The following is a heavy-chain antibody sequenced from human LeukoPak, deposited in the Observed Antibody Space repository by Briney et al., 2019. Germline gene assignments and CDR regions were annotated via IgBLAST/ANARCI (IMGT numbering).Heavy chain of an antibody. Sequence: GGSLRLSCAASGFTFSNAWMSWVRQAPGKGLEWVGRIKSKTDGGTTDYAAPVKGRFTISRDDSKNTLYLQMNSLKTEDTAVYYCTTADYDYVWGSYLRDYWGQGTLVTVSS. CDR3: TTADYDYVWGSYLRDY. CDR1: GFTFSNAW. V-gene: IGHV3-15*01. CDR2: IKSKTDGGTT. D-gene: IGHD3-16*01. J-gene: IGHJ4*02.